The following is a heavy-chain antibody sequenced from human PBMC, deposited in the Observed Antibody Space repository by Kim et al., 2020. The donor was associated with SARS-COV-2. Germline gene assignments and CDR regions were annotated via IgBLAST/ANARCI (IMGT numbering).Heavy chain of an antibody. CDR1: GGSISSYY. V-gene: IGHV4-59*01. J-gene: IGHJ4*02. D-gene: IGHD6-19*01. Sequence: SETLSLTCTVSGGSISSYYWSWIRQPPGKGLEWIGYIYYSGSTNYNPSLKSRVTISVDTSKNQFSLKLSSVTTADTAVYYCARGAYSSGWSAVVDYWGQG. CDR2: IYYSGST. CDR3: ARGAYSSGWSAVVDY.